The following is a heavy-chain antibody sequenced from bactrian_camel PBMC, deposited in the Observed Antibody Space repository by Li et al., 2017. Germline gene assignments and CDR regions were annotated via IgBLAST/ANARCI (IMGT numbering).Heavy chain of an antibody. D-gene: IGHD2*01. V-gene: IGHV3S55*01. CDR2: IDKDGTI. Sequence: QLVESGGGSVQVGGSLRLSCAASGPTRGNYCMGWFRQTPGKEREGVGAIDKDGTIHYIDSVKGRFTVSKDNAKTTLYLEMNSLTPEDTAMYYCAAGRRQVVAGTGTAYCSRKDYDFNYWGQGTQVTVS. CDR1: GPTRGNYC. CDR3: AAGRRQVVAGTGTAYCSRKDYDFNY. J-gene: IGHJ4*01.